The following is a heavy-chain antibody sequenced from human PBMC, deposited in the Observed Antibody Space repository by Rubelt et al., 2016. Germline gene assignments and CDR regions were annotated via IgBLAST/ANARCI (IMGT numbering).Heavy chain of an antibody. V-gene: IGHV4-39*01. Sequence: QLQLQESGPGLVKPSETLSLTCTVSGGSISSSSYYWGWIRQPPGKGLEWIGSIYYSGSTYYNPSLKSRVTISVDTSKNQFSLKLSSVTAADTAVYYCARLGSEHYSSGWYLIDYWGQGTLVTVSS. J-gene: IGHJ4*02. CDR3: ARLGSEHYSSGWYLIDY. CDR2: IYYSGST. CDR1: GGSISSSSYY. D-gene: IGHD6-19*01.